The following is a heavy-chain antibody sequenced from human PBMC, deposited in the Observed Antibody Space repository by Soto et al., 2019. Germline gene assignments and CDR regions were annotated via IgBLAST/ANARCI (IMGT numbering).Heavy chain of an antibody. CDR3: AKTRGASSSSSDY. D-gene: IGHD6-6*01. CDR2: ITGSGGST. CDR1: GFTFSSYA. J-gene: IGHJ4*02. Sequence: EVQLLESGGGLVQPGGSLRLSCAASGFTFSSYAMTWVRQAAGRGLEWVSSITGSGGSTYYGDSVKGRFTISRDNSNNTLYLQMDNLRAGDTAVYYCAKTRGASSSSSDYWGQGTLVTVSS. V-gene: IGHV3-23*01.